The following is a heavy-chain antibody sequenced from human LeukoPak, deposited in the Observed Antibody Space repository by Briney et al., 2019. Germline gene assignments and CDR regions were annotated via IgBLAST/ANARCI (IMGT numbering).Heavy chain of an antibody. CDR2: IIPIFGTA. J-gene: IGHJ6*02. D-gene: IGHD6-6*01. Sequence: GASVKVSCKASGGTFSSYAISWVRQAPGQGLEWMGGIIPIFGTANYAQKFQGRVTITAGESTSTAYMELSSLRSEDTAVYYCARDRIAEYSSFPSYYYGMDVWGQGTTVTVSS. CDR3: ARDRIAEYSSFPSYYYGMDV. CDR1: GGTFSSYA. V-gene: IGHV1-69*13.